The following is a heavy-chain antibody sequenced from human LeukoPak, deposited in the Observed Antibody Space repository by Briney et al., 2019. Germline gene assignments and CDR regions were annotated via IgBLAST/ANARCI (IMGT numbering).Heavy chain of an antibody. J-gene: IGHJ4*02. CDR1: GFTFSSYG. Sequence: GGSLRLSCAASGFTFSSYGMHWVRQAPGKGLEWVAFIRYDGSNKYYADSVKGRFTISRDNSKNTLYLQMNSLRAEDTAVYYCAKVGTPQVAPSWVGATTGPVDYWGQGTLVTVSS. V-gene: IGHV3-30*02. D-gene: IGHD1-26*01. CDR2: IRYDGSNK. CDR3: AKVGTPQVAPSWVGATTGPVDY.